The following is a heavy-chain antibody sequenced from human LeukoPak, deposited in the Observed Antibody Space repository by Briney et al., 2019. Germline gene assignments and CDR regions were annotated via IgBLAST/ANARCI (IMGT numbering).Heavy chain of an antibody. CDR3: ARGYNDFWSGYWAATNWFDP. CDR2: MNPNSGNT. V-gene: IGHV1-8*03. D-gene: IGHD3-3*01. Sequence: GASVKVSCKASGYTFTSYDINWVRQATGQGLEWMGWMNPNSGNTGYAQKFQGRVTITRNTSISTAYMELSSLRSEDTAVYYCARGYNDFWSGYWAATNWFDPWGQGTLVTVSS. J-gene: IGHJ5*02. CDR1: GYTFTSYD.